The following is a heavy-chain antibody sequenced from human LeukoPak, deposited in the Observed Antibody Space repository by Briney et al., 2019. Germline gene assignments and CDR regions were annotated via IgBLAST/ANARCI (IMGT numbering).Heavy chain of an antibody. J-gene: IGHJ4*02. Sequence: GGSLRLSCEVSGFTFSSNAMHWVRQAPGKGLEWVAVISYDGSNKHFADFVKGRFTVSRDNSKHTLYLHMNSLRSDDTAMYYCATGGKFDFWSGYHIDNWGQGTLVTVSS. D-gene: IGHD3-3*01. CDR3: ATGGKFDFWSGYHIDN. CDR1: GFTFSSNA. CDR2: ISYDGSNK. V-gene: IGHV3-30*04.